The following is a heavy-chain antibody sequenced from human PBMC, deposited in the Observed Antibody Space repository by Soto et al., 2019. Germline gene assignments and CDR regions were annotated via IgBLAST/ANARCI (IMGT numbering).Heavy chain of an antibody. V-gene: IGHV1-3*01. J-gene: IGHJ5*02. D-gene: IGHD3-10*01. Sequence: GASVKVSCKASGYIFINYAIHWVRQAPGQRLEWMGWINAGKGDTIYSQKFQDRITINRDTSASTAYMELGRLRPEDTAVYYCARSPMNRGVIGAFDPWGQGTLVTVSS. CDR3: ARSPMNRGVIGAFDP. CDR2: INAGKGDT. CDR1: GYIFINYA.